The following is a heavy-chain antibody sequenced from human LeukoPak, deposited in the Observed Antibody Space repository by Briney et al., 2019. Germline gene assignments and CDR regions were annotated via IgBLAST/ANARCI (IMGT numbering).Heavy chain of an antibody. V-gene: IGHV3-48*02. J-gene: IGHJ3*02. CDR2: ISTSSSSI. CDR3: ARWGDGFDI. Sequence: GGSLRLSCGASGFTFSRYSVNWVRQAPGKGLEWVSYISTSSSSIYYTDSVKGRFTISRDNAKNSLYLQLNSLRDEDTAVYYCARWGDGFDIWGQGTMVTVSS. CDR1: GFTFSRYS. D-gene: IGHD7-27*01.